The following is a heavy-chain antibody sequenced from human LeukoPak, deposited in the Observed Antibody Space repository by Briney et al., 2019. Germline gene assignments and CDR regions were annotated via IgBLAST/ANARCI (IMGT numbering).Heavy chain of an antibody. V-gene: IGHV1-18*01. CDR3: VREYSSCWYSSGGSFDY. CDR1: GYTFTSYV. Sequence: ASVKVSCKASGYTFTSYVISWERQPPGQGLEWMGWISAYNDDTNYAQELQGRVTMTTDTSTSTAYMDLRMLGSDDTAVYCCVREYSSCWYSSGGSFDYWGQGTLVTVSS. CDR2: ISAYNDDT. D-gene: IGHD6-19*01. J-gene: IGHJ4*02.